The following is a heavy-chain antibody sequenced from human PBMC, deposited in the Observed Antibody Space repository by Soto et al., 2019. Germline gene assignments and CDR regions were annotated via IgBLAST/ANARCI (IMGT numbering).Heavy chain of an antibody. CDR2: ISGSGSYI. Sequence: GXSLRLSCAASGFTFSSYAMSWFRQVSGKGLEWVSAISGSGSYIYYADSVKGRFTISRDNAKNSLYLQMNSLRAEDTAVYYCARADILTGYYLVHWGQGTLVTVSS. CDR1: GFTFSSYA. D-gene: IGHD3-9*01. CDR3: ARADILTGYYLVH. V-gene: IGHV3-21*01. J-gene: IGHJ4*02.